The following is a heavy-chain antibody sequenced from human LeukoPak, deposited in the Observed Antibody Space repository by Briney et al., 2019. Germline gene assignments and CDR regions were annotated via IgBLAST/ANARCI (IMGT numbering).Heavy chain of an antibody. CDR2: IYFTGST. J-gene: IGHJ4*02. D-gene: IGHD3-16*02. Sequence: SETLSLTCTVSGDSISSTSHYWDWIRQPPGKGPEWIGNIYFTGSTYYCPSLKSRVTISVDRSKNQFSLKLSSVTAADTAVYYCARQDAFGGVIAIDYWGQGTLVTVSS. CDR3: ARQDAFGGVIAIDY. CDR1: GDSISSTSHY. V-gene: IGHV4-39*01.